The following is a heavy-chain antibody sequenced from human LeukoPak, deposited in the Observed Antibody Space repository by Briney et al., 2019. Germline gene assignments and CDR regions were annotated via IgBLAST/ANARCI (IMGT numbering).Heavy chain of an antibody. Sequence: SETLSLTCTVSGVSISSGGDYCSWIRPHPGKSLGWIGNIFYSGITFYNPSLKSRVTISVDTSKNQFSLKLSSVTAADTAVYYCARKSRGYTYWYFDLWGRGTLVTVSS. CDR1: GVSISSGGDY. V-gene: IGHV4-31*03. CDR3: ARKSRGYTYWYFDL. D-gene: IGHD6-25*01. J-gene: IGHJ2*01. CDR2: IFYSGIT.